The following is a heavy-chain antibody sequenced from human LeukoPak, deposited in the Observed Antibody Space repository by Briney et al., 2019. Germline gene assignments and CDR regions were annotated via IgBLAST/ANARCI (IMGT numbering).Heavy chain of an antibody. D-gene: IGHD6-19*01. CDR3: ARDHPYSSGWYGIAFDI. Sequence: ASVKVSCKASGYTFTSYYMHWVRQAPGQGLEWMGLINPTGGSTNYAQKFQGRVTMTRDTSISTAYMELSRLRSDDTAVYYCARDHPYSSGWYGIAFDIWGQGTMVTVSS. J-gene: IGHJ3*02. CDR2: INPTGGST. V-gene: IGHV1-2*06. CDR1: GYTFTSYY.